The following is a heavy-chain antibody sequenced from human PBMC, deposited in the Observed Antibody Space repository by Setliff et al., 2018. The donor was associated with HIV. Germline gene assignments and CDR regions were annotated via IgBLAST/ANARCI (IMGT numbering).Heavy chain of an antibody. V-gene: IGHV3-72*01. CDR3: TTEVRYYDSSGPDY. CDR2: SRNRANSYTT. CDR1: GFTFSAHC. Sequence: GGSLRLSCAASGFTFSAHCMDWVRQAPGKGLEWVARSRNRANSYTTEYAASVKGRFTISRDESDNSLYLQMNSLKTEDTAVYYCTTEVRYYDSSGPDYWGQGTMVTVSS. J-gene: IGHJ4*03. D-gene: IGHD3-22*01.